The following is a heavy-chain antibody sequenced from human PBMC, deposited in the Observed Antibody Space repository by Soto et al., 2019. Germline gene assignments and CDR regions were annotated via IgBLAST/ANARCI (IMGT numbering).Heavy chain of an antibody. CDR2: MSHSGST. J-gene: IGHJ3*01. D-gene: IGHD2-15*01. V-gene: IGHV4-39*01. CDR1: SGSINTNSHY. CDR3: ARVRTAATSYDAFDL. Sequence: QLQVRESGPGLVKPSETLSLTCTVSSGSINTNSHYWGWIHQPPGKGPEWIGTMSHSGSTYQSPSLKSRVTISVDTSKNQFSLRLSSVTAADTAVYYCARVRTAATSYDAFDLWGEGTMVTVSS.